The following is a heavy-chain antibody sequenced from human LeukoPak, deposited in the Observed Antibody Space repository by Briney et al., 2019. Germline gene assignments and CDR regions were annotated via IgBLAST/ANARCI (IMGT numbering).Heavy chain of an antibody. J-gene: IGHJ5*02. CDR3: ARQGTYCGGDCPKSNWFDP. D-gene: IGHD2-21*02. Sequence: PGGSLRLSCAASGFTFSSYSMNWVRQAPGKGLEWVSSISSSSSYIYYADSVKGRFTISRDNAKNSLYLQMNSLRAEDTAVYYCARQGTYCGGDCPKSNWFDPWGQGTLVTVSS. V-gene: IGHV3-21*01. CDR2: ISSSSSYI. CDR1: GFTFSSYS.